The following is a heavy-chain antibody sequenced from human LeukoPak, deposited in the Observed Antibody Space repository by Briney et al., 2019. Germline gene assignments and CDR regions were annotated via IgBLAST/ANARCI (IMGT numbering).Heavy chain of an antibody. CDR1: GGSISSSSYY. CDR2: IYYSGST. CDR3: ARAVHYYGSGSYYNVIDY. J-gene: IGHJ4*02. Sequence: SETLSLTCTVSGGSISSSSYYWGWIRQPPGKGLEWIGSIYYSGSTYYNPSLKSRVTISVDTSKNQFSLKLSSVTAADTAVYYCARAVHYYGSGSYYNVIDYWGQGTLVTVSS. D-gene: IGHD3-10*01. V-gene: IGHV4-39*07.